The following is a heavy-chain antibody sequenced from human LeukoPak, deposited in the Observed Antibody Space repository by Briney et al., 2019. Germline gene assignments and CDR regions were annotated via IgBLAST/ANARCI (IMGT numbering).Heavy chain of an antibody. CDR3: ARGGKGSSGYTDY. V-gene: IGHV3-33*01. CDR2: IWYDGSNK. CDR1: GFTFSSYG. J-gene: IGHJ4*02. D-gene: IGHD3-22*01. Sequence: AGGSLRLSCAASGFTFSSYGMHWVRQPPGKGLEWVAVIWYDGSNKYYADSVKGRFTISRDNSKNTLYLQMNSLRAEDTAVYYCARGGKGSSGYTDYWGQGTLVTVSS.